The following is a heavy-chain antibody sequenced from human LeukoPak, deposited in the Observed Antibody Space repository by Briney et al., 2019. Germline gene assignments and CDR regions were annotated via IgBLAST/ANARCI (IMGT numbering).Heavy chain of an antibody. CDR3: AHRGFYYDSSGYYYPYFDY. J-gene: IGHJ4*02. Sequence: SGPTLVNPTQPLTLTCTFSGFSLTTSGVGVGWIRQPPGKALEWLALIYWDDDKRYRPSLKSRLTIPRDTSKNQVVLTMTNMDPVDTATYYCAHRGFYYDSSGYYYPYFDYWGQGTLVTVSS. D-gene: IGHD3-22*01. CDR1: GFSLTTSGVG. CDR2: IYWDDDK. V-gene: IGHV2-5*02.